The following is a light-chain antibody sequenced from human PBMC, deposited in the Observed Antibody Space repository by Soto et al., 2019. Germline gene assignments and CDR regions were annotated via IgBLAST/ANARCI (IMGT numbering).Light chain of an antibody. CDR2: KAS. J-gene: IGKJ5*01. CDR3: QQYNSYPIT. Sequence: DIQMTQSPSTLSASVGDRVTITCRASQSISSWLAWYQQEPGKAPKILIYKASSLESGVPSRFIGSGFGTEFTLTISSLQPDDFATYYCQQYNSYPITFGQGTRLEIK. V-gene: IGKV1-5*03. CDR1: QSISSW.